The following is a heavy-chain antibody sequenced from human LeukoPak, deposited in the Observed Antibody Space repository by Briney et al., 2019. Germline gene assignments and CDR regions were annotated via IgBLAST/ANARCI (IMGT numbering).Heavy chain of an antibody. D-gene: IGHD4-17*01. V-gene: IGHV1-18*01. J-gene: IGHJ4*02. Sequence: ASEKVSCKASGYTFTSYGISWVRQAPGQGLEWMGWISAYNGNTNYAQKLQGRVTMTTDTSTSTAYMELRSLRSDDTAVYYCARGDYGDYVKLYFDYWGQGTLVTVSS. CDR3: ARGDYGDYVKLYFDY. CDR2: ISAYNGNT. CDR1: GYTFTSYG.